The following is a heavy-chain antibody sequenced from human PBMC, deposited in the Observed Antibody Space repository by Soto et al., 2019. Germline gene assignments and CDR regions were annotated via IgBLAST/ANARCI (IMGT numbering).Heavy chain of an antibody. Sequence: EVQLVESGGGLVQPGGSRNLSCGASGFTFGPYCLSGVRKVPGKGLEWVANINQDGSEKNYVDSVKGRFTISRDNAKNSLHLQMSSLRAEDTALYYCARDGSTSWYSYDYHGMDVWGQGTTVTVSS. CDR1: GFTFGPYC. V-gene: IGHV3-7*03. CDR3: ARDGSTSWYSYDYHGMDV. D-gene: IGHD5-18*01. J-gene: IGHJ6*02. CDR2: INQDGSEK.